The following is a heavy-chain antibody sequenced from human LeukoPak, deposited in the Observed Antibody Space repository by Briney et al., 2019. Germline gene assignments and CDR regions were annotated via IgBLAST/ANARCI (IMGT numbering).Heavy chain of an antibody. V-gene: IGHV3-7*01. CDR2: IKEDGSEK. CDR1: RFTFSNYW. J-gene: IGHJ3*02. Sequence: GGSLRLSCTASRFTFSNYWMSWVRQAPGKGLEWVANIKEDGSEKYYVDSVKGRFTISRDNAKSSLYLQMNSLRAEDTAVYYCARDGDVDSTTGAFDIWGQGTMVTVSS. D-gene: IGHD7-27*01. CDR3: ARDGDVDSTTGAFDI.